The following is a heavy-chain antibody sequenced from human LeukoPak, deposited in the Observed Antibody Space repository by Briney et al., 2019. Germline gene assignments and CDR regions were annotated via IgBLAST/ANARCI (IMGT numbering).Heavy chain of an antibody. V-gene: IGHV3-23*01. Sequence: GGSLRLSCAASGFSFSSYAMNWVRQAPGKGLEWVSAISGSGAGTYYADSVKGRFTISRDNSKNTLYLQMKSLRAEDTAIYYCAKEVSRVTTFYFDYWGQGTLVTVSS. CDR3: AKEVSRVTTFYFDY. CDR2: ISGSGAGT. D-gene: IGHD4-17*01. CDR1: GFSFSSYA. J-gene: IGHJ4*02.